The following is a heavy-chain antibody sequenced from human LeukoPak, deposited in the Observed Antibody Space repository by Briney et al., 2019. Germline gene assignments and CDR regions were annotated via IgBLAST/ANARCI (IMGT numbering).Heavy chain of an antibody. D-gene: IGHD5-18*01. CDR2: IIPILESE. CDR3: ARDARGYSYGSDDFDY. Sequence: GASVKVSCKASGGTFNNHAITWVRQAPGQGLEWMGTIIPILESEDYAQKFQGRVTITTDEFKTTAYMELSSLRPDDTAVYFCARDARGYSYGSDDFDYWGRGTLVTVSS. V-gene: IGHV1-69*11. J-gene: IGHJ4*02. CDR1: GGTFNNHA.